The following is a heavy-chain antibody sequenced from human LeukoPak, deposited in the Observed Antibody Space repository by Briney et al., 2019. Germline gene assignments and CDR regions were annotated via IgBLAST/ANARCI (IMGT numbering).Heavy chain of an antibody. CDR1: GFTFNTYT. D-gene: IGHD6-19*01. CDR3: ARVCNPGSSGCPGDY. CDR2: ISGSSGII. J-gene: IGHJ4*02. V-gene: IGHV3-48*01. Sequence: AGGSLRLSCAASGFTFNTYTMNWVRQAPGKGLEWVSYISGSSGIIDYADSVRGRFTISRDNAKNSLYLQMNSLRAEDTAVYYCARVCNPGSSGCPGDYWGQGTLV.